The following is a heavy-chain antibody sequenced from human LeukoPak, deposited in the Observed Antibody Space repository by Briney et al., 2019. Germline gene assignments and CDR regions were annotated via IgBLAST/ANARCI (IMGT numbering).Heavy chain of an antibody. J-gene: IGHJ4*02. CDR2: ISGSGGST. CDR3: ARARVSSSWYEDY. D-gene: IGHD6-13*01. V-gene: IGHV3-23*01. Sequence: GGSLRLSCAASGFTFSSYAMSWVRQAPGKGLEWVSAISGSGGSTYYADSVKGRFTISRGNSKNTLYLQMNSLRAEDTAVYYCARARVSSSWYEDYWGQGTLVTVSS. CDR1: GFTFSSYA.